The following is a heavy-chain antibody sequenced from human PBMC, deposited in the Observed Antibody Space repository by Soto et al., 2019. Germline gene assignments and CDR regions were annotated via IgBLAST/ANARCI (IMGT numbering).Heavy chain of an antibody. Sequence: QVQLVESGGGVVQPGRSLRLSCAASGFTFSSYAMHWVRQAPGKGPEWVAVISYDGSSKTYADSVKGQFTIYRENSKNSLFLQMNLLRPADTAVYYCARRNSDYSSVWSEAFDIWGQGTMVSVSP. V-gene: IGHV3-30-3*01. D-gene: IGHD6-19*01. CDR3: ARRNSDYSSVWSEAFDI. J-gene: IGHJ3*02. CDR2: ISYDGSSK. CDR1: GFTFSSYA.